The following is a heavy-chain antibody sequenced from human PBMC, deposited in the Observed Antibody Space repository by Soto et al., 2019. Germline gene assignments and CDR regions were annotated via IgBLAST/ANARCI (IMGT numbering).Heavy chain of an antibody. D-gene: IGHD6-13*01. CDR3: ARNFAGWQQLVWGPNWFDP. CDR2: ISYSGST. J-gene: IGHJ5*02. CDR1: GGSMSSYY. V-gene: IGHV4-59*08. Sequence: SETLSLTCTVSGGSMSSYYWTWLRQSPGRGLEWIGYISYSGSTYYNPSLKSRVTISADTSKNQFSLRMNSMIAADTAVYYCARNFAGWQQLVWGPNWFDPWGQGTLVTVSS.